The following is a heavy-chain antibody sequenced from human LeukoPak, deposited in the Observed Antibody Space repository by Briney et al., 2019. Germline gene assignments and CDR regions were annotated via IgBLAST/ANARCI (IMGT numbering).Heavy chain of an antibody. Sequence: GASVKVSCKASGGTFSSYAISWVRQAPGQGLEWMGGIIPIFGTANYAQKFQGRVTITADESTSTAYMELSSLRSEDTAVYYCARVPYCSGGSCLLRGYYLDYWGQGTLVTVSS. CDR1: GGTFSSYA. CDR3: ARVPYCSGGSCLLRGYYLDY. J-gene: IGHJ4*02. CDR2: IIPIFGTA. V-gene: IGHV1-69*01. D-gene: IGHD2-15*01.